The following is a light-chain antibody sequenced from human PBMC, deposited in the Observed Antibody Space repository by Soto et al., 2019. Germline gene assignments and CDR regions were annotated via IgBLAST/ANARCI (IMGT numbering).Light chain of an antibody. J-gene: IGKJ1*01. CDR2: MAS. Sequence: DIQMTKSPSTLAASVGDRVTITCRASQSISSWLAWYQQKPGKAPNLLIYMASTLESGVPSRFSGSGSGTEFTLTISSLQPDDFATYYCQQYNSYSVTFGRGTKVEI. CDR3: QQYNSYSVT. CDR1: QSISSW. V-gene: IGKV1-5*03.